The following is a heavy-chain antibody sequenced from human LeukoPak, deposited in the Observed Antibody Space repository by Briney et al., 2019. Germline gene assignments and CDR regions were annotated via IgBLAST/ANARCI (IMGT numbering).Heavy chain of an antibody. Sequence: PSETLSLTCTVSGGSVSSYYWSWIRQPPGKGLEWLGYIYYSGSTNYNPSLESRVIISVDSSKNQFSLNLSSVTAADAAVYYCARHSSLGHFDFWGQGTLVTVSS. V-gene: IGHV4-59*08. CDR3: ARHSSLGHFDF. J-gene: IGHJ4*02. CDR1: GGSVSSYY. CDR2: IYYSGST.